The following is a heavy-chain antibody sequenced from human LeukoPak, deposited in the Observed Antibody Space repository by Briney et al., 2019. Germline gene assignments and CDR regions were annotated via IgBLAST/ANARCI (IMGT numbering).Heavy chain of an antibody. V-gene: IGHV4-39*01. CDR3: ARRRYYDSTGYFE. Sequence: SETLSLTCAVSGDYISSSSYYWGWIRQSPGTGLEWIGDIYHSGRTYYNPSLKSRVAISIDTSKNQFSLRLRSMTAADSAVFYCARRRYYDSTGYFEWGRGTLLTVSS. CDR2: IYHSGRT. CDR1: GDYISSSSYY. J-gene: IGHJ1*01. D-gene: IGHD3-22*01.